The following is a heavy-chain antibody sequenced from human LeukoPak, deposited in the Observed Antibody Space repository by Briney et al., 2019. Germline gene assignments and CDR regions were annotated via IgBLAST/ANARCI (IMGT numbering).Heavy chain of an antibody. CDR3: AKSRQWLGQFDY. J-gene: IGHJ4*02. Sequence: GGSLRLSCDASGFTFPNYAMSWVRQSPGKGLEWVSAIFGNSDTTYYADSVKGRFIISRDNSKNTLYLQMNTLRAEDSAVYYCAKSRQWLGQFDYWGQGTLVTVSS. CDR1: GFTFPNYA. CDR2: IFGNSDTT. V-gene: IGHV3-23*01. D-gene: IGHD6-19*01.